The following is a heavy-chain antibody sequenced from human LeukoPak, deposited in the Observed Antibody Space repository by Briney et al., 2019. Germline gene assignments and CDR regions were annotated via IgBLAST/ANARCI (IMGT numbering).Heavy chain of an antibody. Sequence: GGSLRLSCAASGFTFMSYSMNWVRQAPGKGLEWVANIKEDGSEKYYVDSVKGRFIIYRDAAKNSLFLQMNSLRAEDTAVYYCARRDWNYTFDSWGQGTLVTVSS. CDR1: GFTFMSYS. CDR2: IKEDGSEK. D-gene: IGHD1-7*01. J-gene: IGHJ4*02. V-gene: IGHV3-7*01. CDR3: ARRDWNYTFDS.